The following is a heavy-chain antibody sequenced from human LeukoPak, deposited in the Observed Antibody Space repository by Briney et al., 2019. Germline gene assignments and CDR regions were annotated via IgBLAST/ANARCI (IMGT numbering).Heavy chain of an antibody. CDR2: INHSGST. J-gene: IGHJ4*02. Sequence: PSETLSLTCAVYGGSFSGYYRSWIRQPPGKGLEWIGEINHSGSTNYNPSLKSRVTISVDTSKNQFSLKLSSVTAADTAVYYCARELSTVTNEYYFDYWGQGTLVTVSS. V-gene: IGHV4-34*01. D-gene: IGHD4-17*01. CDR3: ARELSTVTNEYYFDY. CDR1: GGSFSGYY.